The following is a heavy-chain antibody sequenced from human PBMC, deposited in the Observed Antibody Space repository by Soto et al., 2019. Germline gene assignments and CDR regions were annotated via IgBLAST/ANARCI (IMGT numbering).Heavy chain of an antibody. CDR3: AREGGGVDYGDYYYYGMAV. J-gene: IGHJ6*02. CDR1: GFTFSDYY. Sequence: PGGSLRLSCAASGFTFSDYYMSWIRQAPGKGLEWVSYISSSGSSIYYADSVKGRLTISRDNAKNSLYLQMNSLRAEDTAVYYCAREGGGVDYGDYYYYGMAVWGQGTTVPVSS. V-gene: IGHV3-11*04. D-gene: IGHD3-16*01. CDR2: ISSSGSSI.